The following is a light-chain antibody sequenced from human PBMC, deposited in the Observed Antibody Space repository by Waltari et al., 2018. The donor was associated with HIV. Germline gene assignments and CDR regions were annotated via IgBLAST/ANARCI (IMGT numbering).Light chain of an antibody. J-gene: IGLJ3*02. CDR1: NSDIGAYDF. Sequence: QSALTQPPSASGSPGQSVTLSCTGTNSDIGAYDFVSWYQQHPGNAPKLIIYEVSKRPSGVPDRFFGSKSGSTASLTVSGLQPEDEADYYCTSYAGSNKLGVFGGGTRLTVL. CDR2: EVS. V-gene: IGLV2-8*01. CDR3: TSYAGSNKLGV.